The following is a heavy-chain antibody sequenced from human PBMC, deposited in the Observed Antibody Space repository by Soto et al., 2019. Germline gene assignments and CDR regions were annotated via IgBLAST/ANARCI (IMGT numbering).Heavy chain of an antibody. V-gene: IGHV3-73*01. CDR2: IRSKANSYAT. Sequence: GGSLRLSCAASGFTFSGSAMHWVRQASGKGLEWVGRIRSKANSYATAYAASVKGRFTISRDDSKNTAYLQMNSLKTEDTAVYYCTRLGFGLHAFDIWGQGTMVTVSS. D-gene: IGHD3-10*01. CDR3: TRLGFGLHAFDI. CDR1: GFTFSGSA. J-gene: IGHJ3*02.